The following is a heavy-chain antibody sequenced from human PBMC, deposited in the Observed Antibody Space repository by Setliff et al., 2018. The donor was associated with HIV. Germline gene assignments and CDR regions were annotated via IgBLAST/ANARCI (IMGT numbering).Heavy chain of an antibody. CDR2: ISSSSSYI. J-gene: IGHJ4*02. V-gene: IGHV3-21*04. D-gene: IGHD1-26*01. CDR1: GFTFSSFG. CDR3: ARVGGSYYLHYFDY. Sequence: GESLKISCAASGFTFSSFGMHWVRQAPGKGLEWVSSISSSSSYIYYADSVKGRFTISRDNAKNSLYLQMNSLSAEDTAVYYCARVGGSYYLHYFDYWGQGTVVTVSS.